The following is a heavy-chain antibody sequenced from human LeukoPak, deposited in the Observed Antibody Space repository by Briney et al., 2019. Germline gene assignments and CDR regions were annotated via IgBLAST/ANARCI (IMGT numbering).Heavy chain of an antibody. CDR2: IIPIFGTA. CDR3: ARDAVGATRYYYYYYMDV. D-gene: IGHD1-26*01. Sequence: ASVKVSCKASGGTFSSYAISWVRQAPGQGLEWMGGIIPIFGTANYAQKFQGRVTIAADKSTSTAYMELSSLRSEDTAVYYCARDAVGATRYYYYYYMDVWGKGTTVTVSS. J-gene: IGHJ6*03. CDR1: GGTFSSYA. V-gene: IGHV1-69*06.